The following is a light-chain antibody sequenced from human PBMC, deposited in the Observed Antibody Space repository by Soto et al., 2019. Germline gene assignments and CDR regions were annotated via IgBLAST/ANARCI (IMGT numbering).Light chain of an antibody. CDR3: SSYTSSSTLVI. Sequence: QSALTQPASVSGSPGQSITICCTGTSSDVGGYNYVSWYQQHPGKAPKLMIYDVSNRPSGVSNRFSGSKSGNTASLTISGLQAEDEADYYCSSYTSSSTLVICGGGTKLTVL. J-gene: IGLJ2*01. CDR1: SSDVGGYNY. CDR2: DVS. V-gene: IGLV2-14*03.